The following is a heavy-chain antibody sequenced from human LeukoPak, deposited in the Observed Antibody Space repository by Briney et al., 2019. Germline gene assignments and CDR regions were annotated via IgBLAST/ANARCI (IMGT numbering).Heavy chain of an antibody. CDR2: IYYSGST. V-gene: IGHV4-59*01. CDR3: ARDITMVRGVDGGWFDP. D-gene: IGHD3-10*01. Sequence: SETLSLTCTVSGGSISSYYWSWIRQPPGKGLEWIGYIYYSGSTNYNPSLKSRVTISVDTSKNQFSLKLSSVTAADTAVYYCARDITMVRGVDGGWFDPWGQGTLVTVSS. J-gene: IGHJ5*02. CDR1: GGSISSYY.